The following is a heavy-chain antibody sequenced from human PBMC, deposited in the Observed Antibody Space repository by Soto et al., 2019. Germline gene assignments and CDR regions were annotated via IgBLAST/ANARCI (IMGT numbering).Heavy chain of an antibody. CDR3: AKEARTPAAIGEYYHYYGMDV. D-gene: IGHD2-2*02. CDR1: GFTFSSYG. J-gene: IGHJ6*02. CDR2: ISYDGSNK. Sequence: GGSLRLSCAASGFTFSSYGMHWVRQAPGKGLEWVAVISYDGSNKYYADSVKGRFTISRDNSKNTLYLQMNSLRAEDTAVYYCAKEARTPAAIGEYYHYYGMDVWGQGTTVTVSS. V-gene: IGHV3-30*18.